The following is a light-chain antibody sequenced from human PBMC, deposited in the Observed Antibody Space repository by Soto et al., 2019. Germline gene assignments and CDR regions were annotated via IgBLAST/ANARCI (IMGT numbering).Light chain of an antibody. J-gene: IGKJ4*01. CDR2: RAS. CDR1: QSINSN. Sequence: IVMTHPPATLSVSPCERATLSFSASQSINSNLAWYQQKPGQAPRLLMFRASIRATGFPARFSGSGSGTEFNITISSLQSEDSAIYYCQQYNNWPRATFGGGTKVDIK. CDR3: QQYNNWPRAT. V-gene: IGKV3-15*01.